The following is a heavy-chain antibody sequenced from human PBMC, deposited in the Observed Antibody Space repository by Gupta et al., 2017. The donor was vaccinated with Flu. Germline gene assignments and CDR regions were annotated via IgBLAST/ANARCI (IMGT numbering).Heavy chain of an antibody. CDR3: ATYYDSSGYQT. D-gene: IGHD3-22*01. V-gene: IGHV3-48*01. Sequence: EVQLVESGGGWVQPGGSLRLPCAASGFTFSSYSMNWVRQVPGKGLEWVSYISSSSRSIYYADSVKGRFTISRDNAKNSVYLQMNSLRVEDTAVYYCATYYDSSGYQTWGQGTLVTVSS. J-gene: IGHJ5*02. CDR2: ISSSSRSI. CDR1: GFTFSSYS.